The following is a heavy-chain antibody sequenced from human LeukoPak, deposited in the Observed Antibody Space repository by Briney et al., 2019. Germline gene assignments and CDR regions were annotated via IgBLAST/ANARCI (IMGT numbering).Heavy chain of an antibody. J-gene: IGHJ1*01. V-gene: IGHV3-23*01. CDR1: GFTFSSYA. D-gene: IGHD2-21*01. Sequence: GGSLRLSCAASGFTFSSYAMSWVRQAPGKGLEWVSGISGSGSNTYYADSVKGRFTISRDNSKNTLYLQMNSLRAEDTAVYYCVEHIVVHWGQGTLVTVSS. CDR2: ISGSGSNT. CDR3: VEHIVVH.